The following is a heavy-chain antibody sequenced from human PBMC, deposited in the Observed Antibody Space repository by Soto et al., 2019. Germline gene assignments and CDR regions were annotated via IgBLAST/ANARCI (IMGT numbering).Heavy chain of an antibody. J-gene: IGHJ4*02. V-gene: IGHV1-18*01. CDR1: GYPFTSYG. CDR3: ARDAAAGLNDY. CDR2: ISAYNGNT. Sequence: QVQLVQSGDEVKKPGASVKVYCKASGYPFTSYGISWVRQAPGQGLEWMGWISAYNGNTKYAQKFQGRVTMTTDTSTSTAYMEVRSLRSDDTAVYFCARDAAAGLNDYWGQGTLVTVSS. D-gene: IGHD6-13*01.